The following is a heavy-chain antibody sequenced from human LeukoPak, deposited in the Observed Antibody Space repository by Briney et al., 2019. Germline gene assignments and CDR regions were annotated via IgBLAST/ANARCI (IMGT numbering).Heavy chain of an antibody. V-gene: IGHV1-46*01. CDR3: ARGPSGAFDI. CDR1: GFTFTNYY. J-gene: IGHJ3*02. Sequence: ASVKVSCKASGFTFTNYYMHWVRQAPGQGLERMGLINPNGRSTSYPQKFQGRVTMTRDTSTSTVYMELSSLRSEDTAVYYCARGPSGAFDIWGQGTMVTVSS. CDR2: INPNGRST.